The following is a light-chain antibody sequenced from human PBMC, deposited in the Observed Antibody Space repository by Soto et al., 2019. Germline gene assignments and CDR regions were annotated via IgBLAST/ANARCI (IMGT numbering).Light chain of an antibody. J-gene: IGLJ1*01. Sequence: QSVLTQPASVSGSPGQSITISCTGTSSDVGGYNYVSWYQQHPGKAPKLMIYDVSNRPSGVSNRFSGSKSGNTASLTISGLQAEYEADYYCSSYTSSSTLYVFGPGTKLTVL. CDR3: SSYTSSSTLYV. CDR2: DVS. V-gene: IGLV2-14*01. CDR1: SSDVGGYNY.